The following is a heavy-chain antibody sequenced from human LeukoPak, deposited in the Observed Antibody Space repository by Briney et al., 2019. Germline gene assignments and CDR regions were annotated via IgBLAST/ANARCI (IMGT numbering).Heavy chain of an antibody. V-gene: IGHV3-33*06. CDR3: AKDRSHYSSGWRGFFDY. CDR2: IWYDGSNK. Sequence: PGRSLRLSCAASGFTFSSYGMHWVRQAPGKGLEWVAVIWYDGSNKYYADSVKGRFTISRDNSKNTLYLQMNSLRAENTGVYYCAKDRSHYSSGWRGFFDYWGQGTLVTVSS. D-gene: IGHD6-19*01. J-gene: IGHJ4*02. CDR1: GFTFSSYG.